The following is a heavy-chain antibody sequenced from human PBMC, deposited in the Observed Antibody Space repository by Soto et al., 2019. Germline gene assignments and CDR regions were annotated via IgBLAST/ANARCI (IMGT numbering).Heavy chain of an antibody. D-gene: IGHD3-22*01. CDR3: ARGGPYYYDSSGYYPPDY. Sequence: GGSLRLSCVASGLTFGSRAMSWVRQAPGEGLQWVATITDNGGDAKYADSVKGRFTISRDNSKNTLYLQMNSLRAEDTAVYYCARGGPYYYDSSGYYPPDYWGQGTLVTVSS. CDR1: GLTFGSRA. V-gene: IGHV3-23*01. CDR2: ITDNGGDA. J-gene: IGHJ4*02.